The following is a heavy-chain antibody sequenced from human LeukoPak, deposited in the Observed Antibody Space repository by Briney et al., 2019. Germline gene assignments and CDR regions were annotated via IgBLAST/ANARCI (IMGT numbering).Heavy chain of an antibody. V-gene: IGHV3-23*01. J-gene: IGHJ4*02. Sequence: GGSLRLSCAASGFTFSSYAMSWVRKAPGKGLEWVSAISGSGGSTYYADSVKGRFTISRDNSKNTLYLQMNSLRAEDTAVYYCASYDFWSGFGYYWGQGTLVTVSS. CDR2: ISGSGGST. CDR1: GFTFSSYA. D-gene: IGHD3-3*01. CDR3: ASYDFWSGFGYY.